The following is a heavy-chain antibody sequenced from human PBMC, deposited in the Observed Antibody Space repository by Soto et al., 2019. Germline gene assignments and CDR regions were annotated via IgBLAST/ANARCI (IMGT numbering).Heavy chain of an antibody. J-gene: IGHJ4*02. V-gene: IGHV4-34*01. Sequence: SETLSLTCAVYGGSFSGYYWTWIRQPPRKGLEWIAEINHSGRSNSNPSLKSRVTVSVDTSKNQFSLKLSSVTAADTAVYYCARGISMTVEVQRDAPDKYFFDSWGQGTLVTVSS. CDR1: GGSFSGYY. D-gene: IGHD3-22*01. CDR3: ARGISMTVEVQRDAPDKYFFDS. CDR2: INHSGRS.